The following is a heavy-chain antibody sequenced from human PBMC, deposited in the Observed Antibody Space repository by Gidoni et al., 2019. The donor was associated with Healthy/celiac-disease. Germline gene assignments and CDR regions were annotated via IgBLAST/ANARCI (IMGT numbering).Heavy chain of an antibody. CDR1: TFSSYG. V-gene: IGHV3-30*18. D-gene: IGHD2-2*01. J-gene: IGHJ4*02. CDR2: ISYDGSNK. Sequence: TFSSYGMHWVRQAPGKGLEWVAVISYDGSNKYYADSVKGRFTISRDNSKNTLYLQMNSLRAEDTAVYYCAKDGDCSSTSCYFAPDDPIDYWGQGTLVTVSS. CDR3: AKDGDCSSTSCYFAPDDPIDY.